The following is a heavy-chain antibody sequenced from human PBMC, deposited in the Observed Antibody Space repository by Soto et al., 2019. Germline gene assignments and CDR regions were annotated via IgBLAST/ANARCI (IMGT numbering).Heavy chain of an antibody. J-gene: IGHJ5*02. V-gene: IGHV4-39*01. Sequence: QLQLQESGPGLVKPSETLSLTCTVSGGSSSSSSYYWGWIRQPPGKGLEWIGSIYYSGSTYYNPSLKSRVTISVDTSKNQFSLKLSSVTAADTAVYYCAIRRGAGRGNNWFDPWGEGTLVTVSS. CDR1: GGSSSSSSYY. CDR3: AIRRGAGRGNNWFDP. CDR2: IYYSGST. D-gene: IGHD1-26*01.